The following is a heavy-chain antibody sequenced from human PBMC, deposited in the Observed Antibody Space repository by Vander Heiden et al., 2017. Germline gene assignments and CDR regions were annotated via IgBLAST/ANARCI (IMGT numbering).Heavy chain of an antibody. V-gene: IGHV3-7*01. CDR3: ARDDTTYGKPEDS. Sequence: EEQLVESGGGLVQPGGSLRLSCAASAFTCSGHWMTWVRQAPGTGLEWVANIKQDGSETYYVDSVKGRFTISRDNAKNSLYLQMNSLRAEDTAVYFCARDDTTYGKPEDSWGQGTLVTVSS. J-gene: IGHJ4*02. CDR2: IKQDGSET. D-gene: IGHD3-10*01. CDR1: AFTCSGHW.